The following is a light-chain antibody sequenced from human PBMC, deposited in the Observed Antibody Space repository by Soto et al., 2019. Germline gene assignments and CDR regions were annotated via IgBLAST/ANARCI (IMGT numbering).Light chain of an antibody. CDR1: SSDVGAFNF. J-gene: IGLJ2*01. V-gene: IGLV2-14*03. CDR3: TSHTTTSPPVL. CDR2: DVR. Sequence: QSVLTQPASVSGSPGQSITIPCTGTSSDVGAFNFVSWYQQHPGKAPKLMIYDVRHRPSGVSDRFSGSKSGNTASLTIYGLQAEYEADYYCTSHTTTSPPVLFGGGTPLTVL.